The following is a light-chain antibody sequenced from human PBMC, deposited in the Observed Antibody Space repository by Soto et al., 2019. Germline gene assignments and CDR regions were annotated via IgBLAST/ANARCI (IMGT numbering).Light chain of an antibody. CDR1: QNLLYSSDSKPY. V-gene: IGKV4-1*01. Sequence: DIVMTQSPHSLAMSLGERATINCKSSQNLLYSSDSKPYLGCYQQKPGQPPRLLIYWASTRASGVPARFSGSGSVTDFTLTISSLQADDVAVYYCQQFYSTPLTFGGGTKVDIK. CDR2: WAS. CDR3: QQFYSTPLT. J-gene: IGKJ4*01.